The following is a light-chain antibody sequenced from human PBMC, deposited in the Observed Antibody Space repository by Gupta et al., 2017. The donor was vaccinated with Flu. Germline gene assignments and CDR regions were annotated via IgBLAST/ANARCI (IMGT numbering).Light chain of an antibody. CDR1: SSNIGAGYD. CDR3: QSYDNSLSAAV. Sequence: QSVLTQPPSVSGAPGQRVTIPCTGSSSNIGAGYDVHWYQQLPGTAPKLLIYTNINRPSGVPDRFSGSKSGTSASLAISGLQAEDEADYYCQSYDNSLSAAVFGGGTRLTVL. CDR2: TNI. V-gene: IGLV1-40*01. J-gene: IGLJ2*01.